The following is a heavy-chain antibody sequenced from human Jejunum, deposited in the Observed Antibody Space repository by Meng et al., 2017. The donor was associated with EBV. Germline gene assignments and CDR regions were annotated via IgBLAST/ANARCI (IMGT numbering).Heavy chain of an antibody. CDR1: GDSVSSNTAT. CDR2: TYYRSKWYN. CDR3: ARRLQTDGFDW. D-gene: IGHD5-18*01. Sequence: QVHPQQSGPGLVKPSQTLSLTCAISGDSVSSNTATWDWIGQSPSRGLEWLGRTYYRSKWYNHYAVSVKSRITVNPDTSKNQFSLQLNSVTPEDTAVYYCARRLQTDGFDWWGQGTLVTVSS. V-gene: IGHV6-1*01. J-gene: IGHJ4*02.